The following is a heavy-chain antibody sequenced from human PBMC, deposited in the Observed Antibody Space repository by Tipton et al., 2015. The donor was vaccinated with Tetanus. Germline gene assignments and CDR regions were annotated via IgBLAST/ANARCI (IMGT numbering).Heavy chain of an antibody. Sequence: QLVQSGAEVKKPGASVKVSCKASGYTFTSYYMHWVRQAPGQGLEWMGIINPSGGSTSYAQKFQGRVTMTRDTSTSTVYMELSSLRSEDTAVYYCARLQGGSYYYDSSGDYWGQGTLVTVSS. CDR2: INPSGGST. CDR1: GYTFTSYY. D-gene: IGHD3-22*01. V-gene: IGHV1-46*01. CDR3: ARLQGGSYYYDSSGDY. J-gene: IGHJ4*02.